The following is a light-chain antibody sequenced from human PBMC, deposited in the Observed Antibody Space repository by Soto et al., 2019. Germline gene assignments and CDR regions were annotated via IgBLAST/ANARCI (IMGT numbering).Light chain of an antibody. J-gene: IGLJ1*01. CDR1: SSNIGSNT. CDR2: SNN. Sequence: QSALTQPPSASGTPGQRVTISCSGSSSNIGSNTVNWYQQLPGTAPKLLIYSNNQRPSGVPDRFSGSKSGTSASLAISGLQYEDEADYYCAAWDDSLNGFYVFGTGTKVTV. CDR3: AAWDDSLNGFYV. V-gene: IGLV1-44*01.